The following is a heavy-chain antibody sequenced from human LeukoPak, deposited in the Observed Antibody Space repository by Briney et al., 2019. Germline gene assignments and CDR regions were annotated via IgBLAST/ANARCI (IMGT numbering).Heavy chain of an antibody. V-gene: IGHV4-4*09. D-gene: IGHD7-27*01. CDR2: IYTSGST. Sequence: SETLSLTCTVSGGSISSYYWSWIRQPPGKGLEWIGYIYTSGSTNYNPSLKSRVTISVDTSKNQFSLKLSSVTAADTAVYYCARQDEGPGAFGYWGQGTLVTVSS. J-gene: IGHJ4*02. CDR1: GGSISSYY. CDR3: ARQDEGPGAFGY.